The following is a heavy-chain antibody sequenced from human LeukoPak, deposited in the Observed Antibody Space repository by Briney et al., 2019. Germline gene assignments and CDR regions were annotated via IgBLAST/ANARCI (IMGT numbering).Heavy chain of an antibody. D-gene: IGHD1-14*01. CDR3: ARGGNLEN. V-gene: IGHV3-7*01. CDR2: IDEDGGER. CDR1: GFTLSRYW. Sequence: GGSLRLSCAASGFTLSRYWMSWVRQAPGKGLEWVANIDEDGGERHYVDTVKGRFTISRDNAKNSLYLQMNSLRAEDTAVYYCARGGNLENWGRGTLVTVSS. J-gene: IGHJ4*02.